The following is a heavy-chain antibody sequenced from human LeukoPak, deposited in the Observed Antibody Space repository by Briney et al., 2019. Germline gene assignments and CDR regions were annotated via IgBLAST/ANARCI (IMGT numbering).Heavy chain of an antibody. J-gene: IGHJ4*02. D-gene: IGHD1-1*01. Sequence: GGSLRLSCSASGFTFSNFWLHWVRQAPGKGLEWVSRISGDGSMSNYADSVKGRFTISRDDAKNTLYLQMYSLRDDDTAVYFCTKGGTTVSDDWGQGTLVTVSS. CDR3: TKGGTTVSDD. CDR1: GFTFSNFW. CDR2: ISGDGSMS. V-gene: IGHV3-74*01.